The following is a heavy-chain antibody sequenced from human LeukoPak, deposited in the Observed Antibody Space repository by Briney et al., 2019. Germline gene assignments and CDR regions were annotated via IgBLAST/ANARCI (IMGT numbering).Heavy chain of an antibody. CDR2: ISSNGSTI. CDR1: GFTFSDYY. V-gene: IGHV3-11*04. CDR3: ARENYDFWSGYSDFDY. Sequence: PGGSLRLSCAASGFTFSDYYMSWIRQAPGKGLEWVSYISSNGSTIYYADSVKGRFTISRDNAKNSLYLQMNSLRAEDTAVYYCARENYDFWSGYSDFDYWGQGTPVTVSS. D-gene: IGHD3-3*01. J-gene: IGHJ4*02.